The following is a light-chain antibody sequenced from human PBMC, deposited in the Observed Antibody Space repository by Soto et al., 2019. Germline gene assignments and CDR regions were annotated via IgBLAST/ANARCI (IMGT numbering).Light chain of an antibody. CDR2: WAS. Sequence: DFVMTQTPDSLAVSLGERATINCKSSPSVLYSSNNKNYLAWYQQNPGQPPKLLIYWASTRESGVPDRFSGSGSGTDFTLTISSLQAEDVAIYYCQQYYNTPCTFGQGTKLEIK. CDR1: PSVLYSSNNKNY. J-gene: IGKJ2*02. CDR3: QQYYNTPCT. V-gene: IGKV4-1*01.